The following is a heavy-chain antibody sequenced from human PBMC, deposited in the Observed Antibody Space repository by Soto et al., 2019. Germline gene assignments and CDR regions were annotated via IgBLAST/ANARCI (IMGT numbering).Heavy chain of an antibody. D-gene: IGHD3-3*01. CDR2: ISACNGNT. V-gene: IGHV1-18*04. CDR1: GYTFTSYG. J-gene: IGHJ6*02. Sequence: GASVEVSCKASGYTFTSYGISWVRQAPGQGLEWMGWISACNGNTNYAQKLQGRVTMTTDTSTSTAYMELRSLRSDDTAVYYCARDLSPRQRNTYYDFWSGYYTNYYYYGMDVWGQGTTVTVSS. CDR3: ARDLSPRQRNTYYDFWSGYYTNYYYYGMDV.